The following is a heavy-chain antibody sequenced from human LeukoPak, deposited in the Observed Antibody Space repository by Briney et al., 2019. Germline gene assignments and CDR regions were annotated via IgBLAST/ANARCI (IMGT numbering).Heavy chain of an antibody. V-gene: IGHV3-74*01. CDR3: ARVLYAESYYDFWSGYYDAFDI. Sequence: GGSLRLSCAASGFTFSSYWMHWVRQAPGKGLVWVSRINSDGSSTSYADSVKGRFTISRDNAKNTLYLQMNSLRAEDTAVYYCARVLYAESYYDFWSGYYDAFDIWGQGTMVTVSS. D-gene: IGHD3-3*01. CDR2: INSDGSST. CDR1: GFTFSSYW. J-gene: IGHJ3*02.